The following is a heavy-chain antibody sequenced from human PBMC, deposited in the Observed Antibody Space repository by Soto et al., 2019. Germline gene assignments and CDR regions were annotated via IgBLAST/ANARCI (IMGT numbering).Heavy chain of an antibody. V-gene: IGHV3-23*01. J-gene: IGHJ6*02. D-gene: IGHD3-3*01. CDR2: IRGNNGDT. Sequence: GGSLRLSCAASGFTFSFCAMSWVRQAPGKGLEWVSSIRGNNGDTYYADSVKGRFTISRDNSKNTLYLQMNSLRAEDTAVYYCARVGGRDDFWSGFTYYGMDAWGQGTTVTVSS. CDR1: GFTFSFCA. CDR3: ARVGGRDDFWSGFTYYGMDA.